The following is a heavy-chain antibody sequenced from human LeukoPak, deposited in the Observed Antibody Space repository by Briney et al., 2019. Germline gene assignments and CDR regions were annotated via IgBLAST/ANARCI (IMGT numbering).Heavy chain of an antibody. D-gene: IGHD1-26*01. V-gene: IGHV3-9*01. Sequence: PGGSLRLSCAASGFTFDDYAMHWVRQAPGKGLEWVSGITISRDNSKNTLYLQMNSLRAEDTAVYYCAKGESGSYRNTPVDYWGQGTLVTVSS. J-gene: IGHJ4*02. CDR2: I. CDR3: AKGESGSYRNTPVDY. CDR1: GFTFDDYA.